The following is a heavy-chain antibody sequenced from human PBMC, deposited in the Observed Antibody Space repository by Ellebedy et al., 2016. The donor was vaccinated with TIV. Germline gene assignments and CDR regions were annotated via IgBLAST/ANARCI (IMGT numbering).Heavy chain of an antibody. CDR3: ARWGDDYMNAYYFDN. J-gene: IGHJ4*02. CDR2: INPRNGDT. Sequence: ASVKVSXKASGYTFISHFLHWVRQAPGQGLEWMGWINPRNGDTNYAQKFQGRLTMTRDTSISTSYMELSRLRSDDTAVYYCARWGDDYMNAYYFDNWGQGTLITVSS. CDR1: GYTFISHF. D-gene: IGHD4-11*01. V-gene: IGHV1-2*02.